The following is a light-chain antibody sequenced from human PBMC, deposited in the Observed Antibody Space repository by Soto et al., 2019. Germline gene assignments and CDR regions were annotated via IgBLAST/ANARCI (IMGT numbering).Light chain of an antibody. CDR1: QEISNH. V-gene: IGKV1-16*01. Sequence: DIQMTQSPSSLSASVGDRVTITCRASQEISNHLAWFQQKPGKPPKSLIYDASGLQSGVPSRISGSGSGTGFTLTISSLQPEDFATYYCQQYHNYPVTFGGGTKVEI. CDR3: QQYHNYPVT. CDR2: DAS. J-gene: IGKJ4*01.